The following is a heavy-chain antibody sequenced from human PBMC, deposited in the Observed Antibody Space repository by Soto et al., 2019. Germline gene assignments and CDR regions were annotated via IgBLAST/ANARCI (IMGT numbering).Heavy chain of an antibody. D-gene: IGHD2-2*02. V-gene: IGHV5-10-1*01. CDR3: ARTGIVVVPAAIRYYYGMDV. CDR1: GYSFTSYW. Sequence: ESLKISCKCSGYSFTSYWISWVRQMPGKGLEWMGRIDPSDSYTNYSPSFQGHVTISADKSISTAYLQWSSLKASDTAMYYCARTGIVVVPAAIRYYYGMDVWGQGTTVTVSS. CDR2: IDPSDSYT. J-gene: IGHJ6*02.